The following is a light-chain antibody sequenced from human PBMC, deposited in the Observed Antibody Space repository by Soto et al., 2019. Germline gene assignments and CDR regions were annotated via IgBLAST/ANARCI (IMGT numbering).Light chain of an antibody. CDR1: QRVSSN. CDR2: GAS. V-gene: IGKV3-15*01. Sequence: EIVMTQSRATLKVSPGERATLSCRASQRVSSNLAWYQQKPGQAPRLLIYGASTRTTGIPARFSGSGSGTEFALTISSLQSEDFAVYYCQQYNNWLPWTFGQGTKVEIK. CDR3: QQYNNWLPWT. J-gene: IGKJ1*01.